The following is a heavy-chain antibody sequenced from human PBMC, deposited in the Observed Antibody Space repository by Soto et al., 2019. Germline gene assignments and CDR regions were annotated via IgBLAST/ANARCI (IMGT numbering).Heavy chain of an antibody. CDR3: AASFYYDSSAYHPLNDAFDM. Sequence: QMQLVQSGPEVKKPGTSVKVSGKASGFTFTTSAVQWVRQARGQRLEWIGWIVVGSANTNYAQKFHERVTITRDMSTNTAYMELSSLRSEDTAVYYCAASFYYDSSAYHPLNDAFDMWGQGTMVTVSS. CDR2: IVVGSANT. D-gene: IGHD3-22*01. V-gene: IGHV1-58*01. CDR1: GFTFTTSA. J-gene: IGHJ3*02.